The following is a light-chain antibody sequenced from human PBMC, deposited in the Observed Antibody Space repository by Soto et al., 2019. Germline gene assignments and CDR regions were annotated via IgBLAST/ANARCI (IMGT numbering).Light chain of an antibody. Sequence: QLVLTQPPSASGTPGQRVTISCSGSTSNIGSNYVYWYQQVPGTAPKLLIYRNSQRPSGVPDRFSGSKSGTSATLAISGLRSEDEADYHCAAWDDSLSGPVLFGGGTKLTVL. CDR1: TSNIGSNY. CDR2: RNS. CDR3: AAWDDSLSGPVL. J-gene: IGLJ2*01. V-gene: IGLV1-47*01.